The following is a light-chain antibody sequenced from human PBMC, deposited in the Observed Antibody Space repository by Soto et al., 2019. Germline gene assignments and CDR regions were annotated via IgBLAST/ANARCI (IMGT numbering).Light chain of an antibody. CDR3: QQRSNWRWT. V-gene: IGKV3-11*01. CDR1: QSVSSN. Sequence: EIVMTQSPATLSVSPGERATLSCRASQSVSSNLAWYQQKPGQAPRLLIYDASNRAPGIPARFSGSGSGTDFTLTISSLEPEDFADYYCQQRSNWRWTFGQGTKVDIK. J-gene: IGKJ1*01. CDR2: DAS.